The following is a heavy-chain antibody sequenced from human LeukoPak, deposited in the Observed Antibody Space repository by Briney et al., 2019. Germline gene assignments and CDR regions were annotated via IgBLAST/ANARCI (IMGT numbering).Heavy chain of an antibody. CDR3: AGSLVPESAFDI. CDR2: IRYDGSNK. CDR1: GFTFSSYG. V-gene: IGHV3-30*02. J-gene: IGHJ3*02. D-gene: IGHD2-15*01. Sequence: GGSLRLSCAASGFTFSSYGMHWVRQAPGKGLEWVAFIRYDGSNKYYADSVRGRFTISRDNSKNTLYLQMNSLRAEDTAVYYCAGSLVPESAFDIWGQGTMVTVSS.